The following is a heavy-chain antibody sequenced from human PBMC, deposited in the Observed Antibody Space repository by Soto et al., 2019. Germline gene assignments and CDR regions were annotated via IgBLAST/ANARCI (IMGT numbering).Heavy chain of an antibody. CDR1: GGFMRSTNYY. V-gene: IGHV4-39*01. D-gene: IGHD4-17*01. Sequence: SDTLSLTCSVPGGFMRSTNYYWAWIRQPPGKGLEWIGSIFFNGSPDHDPSLQSRVTILVDTSKNQFSLKLSSVTAADTAVYFCARQVGDYYFDYWGPGTLVTVS. CDR2: IFFNGSP. CDR3: ARQVGDYYFDY. J-gene: IGHJ4*02.